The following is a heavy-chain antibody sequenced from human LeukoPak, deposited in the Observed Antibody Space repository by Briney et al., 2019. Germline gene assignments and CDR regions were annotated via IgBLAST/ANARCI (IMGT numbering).Heavy chain of an antibody. CDR2: ISAYNGNT. V-gene: IGHV1-18*01. CDR1: GYTFTSYG. D-gene: IGHD3-3*01. CDR3: ARDSPTILGVVPTFDS. J-gene: IGHJ4*02. Sequence: ASVKVSCKASGYTFTSYGISWVRQPPGQGLEWMGWISAYNGNTNYAQKLQGRVTMTTDTSTSTAYMGLRSLRSDDTAVYYCARDSPTILGVVPTFDSWGQGTLVTVSS.